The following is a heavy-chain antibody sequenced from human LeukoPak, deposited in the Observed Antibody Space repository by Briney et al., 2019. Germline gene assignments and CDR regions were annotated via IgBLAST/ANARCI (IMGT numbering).Heavy chain of an antibody. D-gene: IGHD6-19*01. V-gene: IGHV1-46*01. CDR1: VYTFTNYY. CDR3: ARVRFSSGWSIAFDI. CDR2: INPSGGST. Sequence: ASVTVSFMSSVYTFTNYYMHWVRQAPGQGREGMGIINPSGGSTTYSQKFQGRVTMTSDTSTPTVYMELSSLRSEDTAVSYCARVRFSSGWSIAFDISGQGTMVTVSS. J-gene: IGHJ3*02.